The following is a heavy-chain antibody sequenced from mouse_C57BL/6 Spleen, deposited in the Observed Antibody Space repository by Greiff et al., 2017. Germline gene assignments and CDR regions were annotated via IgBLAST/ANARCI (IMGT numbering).Heavy chain of an antibody. D-gene: IGHD1-1*01. CDR2: ISSGSSTI. CDR1: GFTFSDYG. J-gene: IGHJ1*03. Sequence: EVHLVESGGGLVKPGGSLKLSCAASGFTFSDYGMHWVRQAPEKGLEWVAYISSGSSTIYYAAKVKGRFTISRDNAKNTLFLEMSSLRSEDTAMYYWASPGADYYGSSPWYFDVWGTGTPVTVSS. CDR3: ASPGADYYGSSPWYFDV. V-gene: IGHV5-17*01.